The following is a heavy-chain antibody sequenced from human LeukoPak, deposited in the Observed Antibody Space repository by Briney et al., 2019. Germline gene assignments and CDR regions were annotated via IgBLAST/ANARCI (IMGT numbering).Heavy chain of an antibody. CDR1: GFMFSKYA. J-gene: IGHJ4*02. V-gene: IGHV3-23*01. CDR3: VKDGRSSAPH. D-gene: IGHD1-14*01. Sequence: GGSLRLSCAAPGFMFSKYAMSWVRQAPGKGLEWVSGITNTGGPSSADSVKGRFTISRDNSQSTLSLQMSSLRAEDTAVYFCVKDGRSSAPHWGQGTQVTVSS. CDR2: ITNTGGP.